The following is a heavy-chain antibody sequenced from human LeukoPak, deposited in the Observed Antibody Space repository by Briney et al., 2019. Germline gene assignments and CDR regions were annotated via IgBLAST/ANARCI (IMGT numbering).Heavy chain of an antibody. J-gene: IGHJ4*02. CDR2: IRYDGIHK. V-gene: IGHV3-30*02. Sequence: PGGSLRLSCAAFGFTYRSYGMHWVRQAPGKGLEWVAFIRYDGIHKDYADSVKGRFTISRDNSKNTLYLQMNSLRAEDTAVYYCAKVRSLWVAVAVFDYWGQGTLVTVSS. CDR1: GFTYRSYG. D-gene: IGHD6-19*01. CDR3: AKVRSLWVAVAVFDY.